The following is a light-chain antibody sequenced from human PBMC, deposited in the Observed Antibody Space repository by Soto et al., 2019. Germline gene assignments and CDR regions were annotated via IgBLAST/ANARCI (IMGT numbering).Light chain of an antibody. CDR2: EVV. J-gene: IGLJ3*02. Sequence: QSALTQHASVSGSPGQSITISCTGTTSDIGNNEYVSWYQQHPGKAPQLIIYEVVNRPSGVSNRCSVSKSGNTASLTISGLQAEDEADYSCSSYTPTTWVFGGGTELTVL. CDR1: TSDIGNNEY. CDR3: SSYTPTTWV. V-gene: IGLV2-14*01.